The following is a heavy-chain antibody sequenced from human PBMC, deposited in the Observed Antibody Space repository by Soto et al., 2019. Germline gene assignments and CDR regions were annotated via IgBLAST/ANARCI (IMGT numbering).Heavy chain of an antibody. V-gene: IGHV1-18*01. Sequence: QVQLVQSGSEVKKPGASVKVSCKASGYPFSGYSIGWVRQAPGQGLEWMGWISAYNGNTNFAQKFQGRVPMTTDTSALTDYMELRSLRSDDTAVYYCARSSTDFGDYGWALPYWGQGTLVTVSS. CDR1: GYPFSGYS. CDR2: ISAYNGNT. CDR3: ARSSTDFGDYGWALPY. D-gene: IGHD4-17*01. J-gene: IGHJ4*02.